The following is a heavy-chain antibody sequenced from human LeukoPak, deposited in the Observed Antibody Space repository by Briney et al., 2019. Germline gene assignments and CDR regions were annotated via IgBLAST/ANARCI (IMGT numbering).Heavy chain of an antibody. D-gene: IGHD1-26*01. Sequence: ASVKVSCKASGYTFTSYYMHWVRQAPGQGLEWMGIINPSGGSTSYAQKFQGRVTMTRDTSTSTVYMELSSLRSEDTAVYYCARDRRGDGATRWTPLDYWGQGTLVTVSS. CDR3: ARDRRGDGATRWTPLDY. CDR1: GYTFTSYY. J-gene: IGHJ4*02. V-gene: IGHV1-46*01. CDR2: INPSGGST.